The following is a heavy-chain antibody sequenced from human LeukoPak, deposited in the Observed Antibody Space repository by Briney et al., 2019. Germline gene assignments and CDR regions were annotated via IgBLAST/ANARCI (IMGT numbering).Heavy chain of an antibody. CDR2: ISSSSSYI. CDR1: GFTFSSYS. Sequence: GGSLRLSCAASGFTFSSYSMNWVRQAPGKGLEWVPSISSSSSYIYYADSVKGRFTISRDNAKNSLYLQMNSLRAEDTAVYYCARDASANYYDSSVYFQHWGQGTLVTVSS. CDR3: ARDASANYYDSSVYFQH. D-gene: IGHD3-22*01. V-gene: IGHV3-21*01. J-gene: IGHJ1*01.